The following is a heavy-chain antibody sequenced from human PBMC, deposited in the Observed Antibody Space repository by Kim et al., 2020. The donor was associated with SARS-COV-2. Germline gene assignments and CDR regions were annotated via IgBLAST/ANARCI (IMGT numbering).Heavy chain of an antibody. D-gene: IGHD1-1*01. CDR3: ARDGPLRRYDY. Sequence: KYYADSVKGRFTISRDNSKNTLYLQMNSLRAEDTAVYYCARDGPLRRYDYWGQGTLVTVSS. V-gene: IGHV3-30*01. J-gene: IGHJ4*02. CDR2: K.